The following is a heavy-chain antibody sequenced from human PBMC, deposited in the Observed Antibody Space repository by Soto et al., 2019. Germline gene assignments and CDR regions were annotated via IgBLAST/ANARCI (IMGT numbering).Heavy chain of an antibody. V-gene: IGHV1-69*01. CDR2: IIPIFGTA. J-gene: IGHJ4*02. D-gene: IGHD5-12*01. CDR3: ARVFGRRDGYNWPFDY. CDR1: GGTFSSYA. Sequence: QVQLVQSGAEVKKPGSSVKVSCKASGGTFSSYAISWVRQAPGQGLEWMGGIIPIFGTANYAQKFQGRVTITADESTSTDYMELSSLRSEDTAVYYCARVFGRRDGYNWPFDYWGQGTLVTVSS.